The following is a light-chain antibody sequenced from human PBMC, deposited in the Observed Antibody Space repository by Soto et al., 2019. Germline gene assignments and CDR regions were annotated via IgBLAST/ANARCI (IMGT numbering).Light chain of an antibody. Sequence: DIQMTQSPSSLSASVGDRVTIACRASQSISPFLNWYQQRPGKAPRLLIFAASTLQIGVPSRFSGSGSGTDFTLTLSSLQPEDFATYYFQQSYSPPLTFGHGTRLDIK. CDR1: QSISPF. J-gene: IGKJ2*01. CDR3: QQSYSPPLT. CDR2: AAS. V-gene: IGKV1-39*01.